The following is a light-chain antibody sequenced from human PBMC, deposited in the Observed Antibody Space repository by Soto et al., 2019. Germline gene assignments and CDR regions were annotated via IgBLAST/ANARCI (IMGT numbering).Light chain of an antibody. CDR3: QQYTITPRT. CDR1: LSVLSRSTHETY. Sequence: DFVIRYSQVVMAASMRVLATINCKSTLSVLSRSTHETYLAWYQQKPGQPPKLLIYWASTRESGVPDRFSVSGSGTDFTLTISSLEFEDVGVYYCQQYTITPRTFGQRTKVDIK. CDR2: WAS. V-gene: IGKV4-1*01. J-gene: IGKJ1*01.